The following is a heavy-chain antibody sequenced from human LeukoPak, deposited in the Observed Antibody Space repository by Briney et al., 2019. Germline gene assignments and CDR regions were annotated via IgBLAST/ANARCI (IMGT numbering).Heavy chain of an antibody. CDR3: ARDRGWRSSGYYLYYFDF. J-gene: IGHJ4*02. D-gene: IGHD3-22*01. CDR1: GFSFSNYA. V-gene: IGHV3-23*01. CDR2: ISGIGDDT. Sequence: GGSLRLSCAASGFSFSNYAMNWVRQAPGKGLECVSIISGIGDDTYYADSVKGRFTISRDNSKSTLYLQMNNLRAEDTAVYYCARDRGWRSSGYYLYYFDFWGQGTLVTVSS.